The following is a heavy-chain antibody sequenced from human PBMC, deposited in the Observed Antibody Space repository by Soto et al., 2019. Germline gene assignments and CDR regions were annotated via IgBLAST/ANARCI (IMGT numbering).Heavy chain of an antibody. CDR1: GGSISSSSYY. CDR3: ASGVGGGWELQAYYGEC. Sequence: SETLSLTCTFSGGSISSSSYYWGWIHQPPGKGLEWIGRIHYSGSTNYNPSLQSRVTISVDTSKNHFSLKLSSVTAADTPVHYCASGVGGGWELQAYYGECWGRGSLGT. V-gene: IGHV4-39*07. J-gene: IGHJ4*02. CDR2: IHYSGST. D-gene: IGHD1-26*01.